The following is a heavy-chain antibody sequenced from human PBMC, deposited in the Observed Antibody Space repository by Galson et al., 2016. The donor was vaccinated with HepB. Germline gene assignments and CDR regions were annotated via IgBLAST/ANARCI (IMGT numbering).Heavy chain of an antibody. V-gene: IGHV3-21*01. J-gene: IGHJ4*02. CDR1: GFNFSSYS. D-gene: IGHD1-14*01. Sequence: SLRLSCAASGFNFSSYSMNWVRQAPGKGLEWVSSITSSSRYIYYSDSVKGRFTISRDNAKNSLSLQMNSLRAEDTAVYFCVRDNFYGTTGNFDYWGQGTLVTVSS. CDR3: VRDNFYGTTGNFDY. CDR2: ITSSSRYI.